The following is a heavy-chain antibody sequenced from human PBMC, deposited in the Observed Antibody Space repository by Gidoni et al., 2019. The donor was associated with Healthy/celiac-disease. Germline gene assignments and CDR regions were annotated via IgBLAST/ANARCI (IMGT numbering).Heavy chain of an antibody. J-gene: IGHJ4*02. CDR2: INHSGST. CDR1: GGSFSGYY. D-gene: IGHD3-10*01. CDR3: ATRSYLIYGSGSPHHTPWGY. V-gene: IGHV4-34*01. Sequence: QVQLQQWGAGLLKPSETLSLTCAVYGGSFSGYYWSWIRQPPGKGLEWIGEINHSGSTNYNPSLKSRVTISVDTSKNQFSLKLSSVTAADTAVYYCATRSYLIYGSGSPHHTPWGYWGQGTLVTVSS.